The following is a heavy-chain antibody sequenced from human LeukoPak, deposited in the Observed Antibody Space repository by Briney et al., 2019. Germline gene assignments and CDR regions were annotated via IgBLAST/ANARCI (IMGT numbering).Heavy chain of an antibody. Sequence: PSETLSLTCTVSGGSISSYYWGWIRQPPGKGLEWIGYIYYSGSPNYNPSLKSRVTISVDTSKHQCSLKLSSVTAADTAVYYCARSLRYFDWSDAFDIWGQGTMVTVSS. CDR3: ARSLRYFDWSDAFDI. J-gene: IGHJ3*02. CDR2: IYYSGSP. D-gene: IGHD3-9*01. CDR1: GGSISSYY. V-gene: IGHV4-59*01.